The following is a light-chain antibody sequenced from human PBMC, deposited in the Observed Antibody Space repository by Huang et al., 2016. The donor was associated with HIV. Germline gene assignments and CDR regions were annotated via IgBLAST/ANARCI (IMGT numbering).Light chain of an antibody. CDR2: GAS. CDR1: LSVSTN. Sequence: ERVMTQSPATVSLSPGERATLSCRASLSVSTNLAWYQQRPGQAPRLPIYGASTRATGIPARFSGGGSGAEFTLTISSLQSEDFAVYYCQQYDNWPLTFGGGTKVQIK. CDR3: QQYDNWPLT. V-gene: IGKV3-15*01. J-gene: IGKJ4*01.